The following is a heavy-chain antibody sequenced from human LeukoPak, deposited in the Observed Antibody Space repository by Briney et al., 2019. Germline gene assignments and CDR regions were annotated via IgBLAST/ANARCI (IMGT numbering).Heavy chain of an antibody. CDR3: ARDRDWSFDY. CDR2: IRGSSSAK. V-gene: IGHV3-48*04. Sequence: GGSRRPSWPAAGFSFSEYPINWARQPRGNGLEWVSNIRGSSSAKNYADSVKGRFTISRDNAKNSLYLEMSSLRAEDTAVYYCARDRDWSFDYWGQGTLVTVSS. D-gene: IGHD3-9*01. J-gene: IGHJ4*02. CDR1: GFSFSEYP.